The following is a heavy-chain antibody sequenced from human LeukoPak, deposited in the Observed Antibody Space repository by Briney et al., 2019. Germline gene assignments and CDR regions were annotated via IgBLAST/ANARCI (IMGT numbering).Heavy chain of an antibody. D-gene: IGHD6-19*01. CDR3: AKDIGSSGSVDY. J-gene: IGHJ4*02. CDR2: ISWNSGSI. CDR1: GFTFDDYA. Sequence: GRSLRLSCAASGFTFDDYAMHWVRQAPGKGLEWVSGISWNSGSIGYADSAKGRFTISRDNAKNSLYLQMNSLRAEDTALYYCAKDIGSSGSVDYWGQGTLVTVSS. V-gene: IGHV3-9*01.